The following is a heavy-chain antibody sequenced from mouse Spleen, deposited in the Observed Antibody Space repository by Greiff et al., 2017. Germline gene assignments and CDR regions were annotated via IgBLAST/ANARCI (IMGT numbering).Heavy chain of an antibody. CDR2: INYDGSST. CDR1: GFTFSDYY. J-gene: IGHJ2*01. Sequence: EVKVVESEGGLVQPGSSLKLSCTASGFTFSDYYMAWVRQVPEKGLEWVANINYDGSSTYYLDSLKSRFIISRDNAKNILYLQMSSLKSEDTATYYCARDRLTGYFDYWGQGTTLTVSS. V-gene: IGHV5-16*01. D-gene: IGHD4-1*01. CDR3: ARDRLTGYFDY.